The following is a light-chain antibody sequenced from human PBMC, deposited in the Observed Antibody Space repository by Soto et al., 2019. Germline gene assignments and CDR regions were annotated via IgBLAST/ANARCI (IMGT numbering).Light chain of an antibody. J-gene: IGKJ5*01. CDR2: GAS. CDR3: QQYGST. V-gene: IGKV3-20*01. Sequence: EDALTQSPGTLSLSPGERATLSCRAGQNLASKYLAWYQQKAGQAPRLLIYGASSRATGIPDMFSGSGSGKDITRTISRLEPEDFKVYYCQQYGSTFGQGTRLEIK. CDR1: QNLASKY.